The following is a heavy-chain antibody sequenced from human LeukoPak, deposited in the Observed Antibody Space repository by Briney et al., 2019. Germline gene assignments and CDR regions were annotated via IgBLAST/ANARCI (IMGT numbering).Heavy chain of an antibody. Sequence: GASVKVSCKASGYTFTGYYMHWVRQAPGQGLEWMGRINPNSGGTNYAQKFQGRVTMTRDTSISTAYMELSRLRSDDTAVYYCAQGDFWSGDYFDYWGQGTLVTVSS. J-gene: IGHJ4*02. CDR1: GYTFTGYY. CDR2: INPNSGGT. CDR3: AQGDFWSGDYFDY. D-gene: IGHD3-3*01. V-gene: IGHV1-2*06.